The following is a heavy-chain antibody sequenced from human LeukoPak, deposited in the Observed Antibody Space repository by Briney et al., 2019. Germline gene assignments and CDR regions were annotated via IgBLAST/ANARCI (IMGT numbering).Heavy chain of an antibody. V-gene: IGHV1-8*01. Sequence: ASVKVSCKASGYTFTSYDINWVRQATGQGLEWVGWMNPNSGNTGYAQKFQGRVTMTRNTSISTAYMELSSLRSEDTAVYYCARAYSRRNAVYAFDIWGQGTMVTVSS. CDR1: GYTFTSYD. CDR3: ARAYSRRNAVYAFDI. CDR2: MNPNSGNT. J-gene: IGHJ3*02. D-gene: IGHD2-15*01.